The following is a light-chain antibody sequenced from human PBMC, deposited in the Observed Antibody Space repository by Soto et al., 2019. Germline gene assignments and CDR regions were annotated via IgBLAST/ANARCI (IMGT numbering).Light chain of an antibody. V-gene: IGKV2-28*01. CDR1: QSLLHSNGYNY. CDR2: LGS. Sequence: DIVMTQSPLSLPVTPGEPASISCRSSQSLLHSNGYNYLDLYLQKPGQSPQLLIYLGSNRDSGGHDRFSSSGSGTDCILKNSRVEAEDVGVYYCMQALQTPLITFGQGTRLEIK. J-gene: IGKJ5*01. CDR3: MQALQTPLIT.